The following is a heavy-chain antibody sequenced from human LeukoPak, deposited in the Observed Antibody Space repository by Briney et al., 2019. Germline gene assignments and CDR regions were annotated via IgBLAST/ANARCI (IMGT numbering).Heavy chain of an antibody. CDR2: IIPILGIA. CDR1: GGTFSSYA. Sequence: APVKVSCKASGGTFSSYAISWVRQAPGQGLEWMGRIIPILGIANYAQKFQGRVTITADKSTSTAYMELRSLRSDDTAVYYCARDVTGTTAPFDYWGQGTLVTVSS. CDR3: ARDVTGTTAPFDY. J-gene: IGHJ4*02. D-gene: IGHD1-7*01. V-gene: IGHV1-69*04.